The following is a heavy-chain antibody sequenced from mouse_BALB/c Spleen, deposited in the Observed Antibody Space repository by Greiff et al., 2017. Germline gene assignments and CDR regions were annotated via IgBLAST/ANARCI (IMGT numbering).Heavy chain of an antibody. V-gene: IGHV1-7*01. J-gene: IGHJ4*01. CDR3: ARRNYYGNYDYAMDY. CDR2: INPSTGYT. CDR1: GYTFTSYW. Sequence: VQLQQSGAELAKPGASVKMSCKASGYTFTSYWMHWVKQRPGQGLEWIGYINPSTGYTEYNQKFKDKATLTADKSSSTAYMQLSSLTSEDSAVYYCARRNYYGNYDYAMDYWGQGTSVTVSS. D-gene: IGHD2-1*01.